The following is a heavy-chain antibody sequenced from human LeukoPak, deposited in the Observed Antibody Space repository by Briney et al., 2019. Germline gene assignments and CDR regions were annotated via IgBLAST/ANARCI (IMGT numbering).Heavy chain of an antibody. CDR3: ARHRRPAYYFDY. V-gene: IGHV4-39*01. Sequence: SETLSLTCTVSGGSISSSSYSWGWIRQPPGKGLEWIGSIYYSGSTYYNPSLKSRVTISVDTSKNQFSLKLSSVTAADTAVYYCARHRRPAYYFDYWGQGTLVTVSS. J-gene: IGHJ4*02. CDR2: IYYSGST. CDR1: GGSISSSSYS.